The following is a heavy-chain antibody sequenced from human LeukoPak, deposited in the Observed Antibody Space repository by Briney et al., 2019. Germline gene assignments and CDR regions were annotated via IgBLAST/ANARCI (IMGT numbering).Heavy chain of an antibody. Sequence: SETLSLTCTVSGGSISSYYWSWIRQPPGKGLEWIGYIYYSGSTNYNPSLKSRVTISVDTSKNQFSLKLSSVTAADTAVYYCARLSQDYYDSSGLDAFDIWGQGTMVTVSS. D-gene: IGHD3-22*01. V-gene: IGHV4-59*08. CDR1: GGSISSYY. CDR3: ARLSQDYYDSSGLDAFDI. CDR2: IYYSGST. J-gene: IGHJ3*02.